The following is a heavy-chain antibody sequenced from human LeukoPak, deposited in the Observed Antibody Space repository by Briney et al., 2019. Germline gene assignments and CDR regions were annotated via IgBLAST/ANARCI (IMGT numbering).Heavy chain of an antibody. J-gene: IGHJ4*02. CDR3: TRIYAQVTTGERID. Sequence: GGSLRLSCAASGFTFSGSAMHWVRQASGKGLEWVGRIRSKANSHATAYAASVKGRFTISRDDSKNTAYLQMNSLKTEDTAVYYCTRIYAQVTTGERIDWGQGTLVTVSS. CDR1: GFTFSGSA. V-gene: IGHV3-73*01. D-gene: IGHD4-17*01. CDR2: IRSKANSHAT.